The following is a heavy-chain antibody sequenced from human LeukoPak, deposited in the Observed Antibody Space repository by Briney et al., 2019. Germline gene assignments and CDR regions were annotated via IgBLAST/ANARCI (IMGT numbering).Heavy chain of an antibody. J-gene: IGHJ4*02. CDR2: INHSGST. CDR3: AREGSYYLDY. D-gene: IGHD1-26*01. V-gene: IGHV4-34*01. Sequence: SETLSLTCAVYGGSFSGYYWSWIRQPPGKGLEWIGEINHSGSTNYNPSLKSRVTMSVDTSKNQFSLKLSSVTAADTAVYYCAREGSYYLDYWGQGTLVTVSS. CDR1: GGSFSGYY.